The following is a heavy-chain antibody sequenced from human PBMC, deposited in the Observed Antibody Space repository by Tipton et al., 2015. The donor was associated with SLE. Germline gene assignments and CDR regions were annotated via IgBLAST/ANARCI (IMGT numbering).Heavy chain of an antibody. CDR2: IYYSGST. D-gene: IGHD4-11*01. CDR1: GGSISSYY. CDR3: ARGISVRPYPFHL. J-gene: IGHJ2*01. V-gene: IGHV4-59*12. Sequence: TLSLTCTVSGGSISSYYWSWIRQPPGKGLEWIGYIYYSGSTNYNPSLKSRVAMSVDTSKNQFSLKLTSVTAADTAVYFCARGISVRPYPFHLWGRGTLVTVTS.